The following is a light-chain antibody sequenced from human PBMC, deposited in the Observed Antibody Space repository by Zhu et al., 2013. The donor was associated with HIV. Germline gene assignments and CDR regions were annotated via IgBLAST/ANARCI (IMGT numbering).Light chain of an antibody. V-gene: IGKV3-15*01. J-gene: IGKJ2*01. CDR3: QQYNNWPPYT. CDR1: QSVSNN. CDR2: GAS. Sequence: EIVMTQSPATLSVSPGERATLSCRASQSVSNNLAWYQQKSGQTPRLLIYGASTRATDIPDRFSGSGSGTEFTLTISSLESEDFAVYYCQQYNNWPPYTFGQGTRLEI.